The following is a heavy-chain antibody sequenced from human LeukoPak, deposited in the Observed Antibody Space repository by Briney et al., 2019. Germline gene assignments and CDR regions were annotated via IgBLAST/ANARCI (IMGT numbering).Heavy chain of an antibody. V-gene: IGHV4-39*01. CDR3: ARHRTNNYGSGTPFEN. CDR1: GDSISGSRYY. J-gene: IGHJ4*02. D-gene: IGHD3-10*01. Sequence: ASETLSLTCTVTGDSISGSRYYGCWIRQSPGKGLEWVGSIHYSGNTQYNPTLKSRLSTSVDTSRSQFSLKLTSVSVADTAVYYCARHRTNNYGSGTPFENWGQGTLVTVSA. CDR2: IHYSGNT.